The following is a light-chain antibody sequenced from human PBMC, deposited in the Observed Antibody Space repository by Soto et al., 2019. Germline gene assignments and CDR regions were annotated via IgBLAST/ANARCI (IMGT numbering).Light chain of an antibody. CDR3: QQSYSTPRT. CDR1: QSISSY. J-gene: IGKJ1*01. V-gene: IGKV1-39*01. CDR2: AAS. Sequence: DIQMTQSPSSLSASVGDRVTITCRASQSISSYLNWYQQKPGKAPKHLIYAASSLQSGVPSRFSGSGSGTDFNLTISSMQPEDFATYYCQQSYSTPRTFGHGTKVEIK.